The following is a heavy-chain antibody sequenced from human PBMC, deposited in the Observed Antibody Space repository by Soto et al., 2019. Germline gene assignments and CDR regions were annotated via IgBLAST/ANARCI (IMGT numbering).Heavy chain of an antibody. D-gene: IGHD6-19*01. CDR3: ARSGIAVAGTHNWGYYFDY. CDR1: GGSFSGYD. CDR2: INHSGST. J-gene: IGHJ4*02. V-gene: IGHV4-34*01. Sequence: SETLSLTCAVYGGSFSGYDWSWIRQPPGKGLEWVGEINHSGSTNYNPSLKRRVTISVDTFKNQFSLKLSSVTAADTAVYYCARSGIAVAGTHNWGYYFDYWGQGTLVTVSS.